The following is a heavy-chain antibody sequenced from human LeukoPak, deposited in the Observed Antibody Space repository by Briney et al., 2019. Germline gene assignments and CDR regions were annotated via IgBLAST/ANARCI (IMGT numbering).Heavy chain of an antibody. V-gene: IGHV4-4*07. CDR1: SGSISSYY. D-gene: IGHD1-26*01. Sequence: SETLSLTCTVSSGSISSYYWGWVRQPPGKGLEWIGRIYTTGTTHYNPSLKSRVTMSVDTSTNQFSLNLRSMTAADTAVYYCGGQGYTASYYFLDYWSQGTLVTVS. CDR3: GGQGYTASYYFLDY. J-gene: IGHJ4*02. CDR2: IYTTGTT.